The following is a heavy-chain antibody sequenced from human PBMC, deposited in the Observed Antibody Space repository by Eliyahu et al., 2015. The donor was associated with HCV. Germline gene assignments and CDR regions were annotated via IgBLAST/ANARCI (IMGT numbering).Heavy chain of an antibody. CDR1: GFTFSSFT. CDR3: ARGWVDYDFFSTYYSDY. D-gene: IGHD3-3*01. J-gene: IGHJ4*02. Sequence: ELQLTESGGGLVKPGGSLRLSCAASGFTFSSFTMNWVRQAPGKGLEWVSSISSSSTYIYYADPVKGRFTISRDNAKNSLYLQMNSLRDEDTAVYFCARGWVDYDFFSTYYSDYWGQGTLVTVSS. CDR2: ISSSSTYI. V-gene: IGHV3-21*02.